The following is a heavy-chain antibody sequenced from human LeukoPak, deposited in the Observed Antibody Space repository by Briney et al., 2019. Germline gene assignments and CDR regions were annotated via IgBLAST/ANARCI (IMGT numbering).Heavy chain of an antibody. CDR2: IRRNSDGGTI. J-gene: IGHJ5*02. CDR3: ATDFYDTT. V-gene: IGHV3-15*07. CDR1: GFTFSDAW. D-gene: IGHD3-22*01. Sequence: KSGGSLRLSCAASGFTFSDAWMNWARQAPGKGLEWVGRIRRNSDGGTIDYAAPVKGRFALSRDDSKNALYLHMSSLQTEDTAVYYCATDFYDTTWGQGTLVTVSS.